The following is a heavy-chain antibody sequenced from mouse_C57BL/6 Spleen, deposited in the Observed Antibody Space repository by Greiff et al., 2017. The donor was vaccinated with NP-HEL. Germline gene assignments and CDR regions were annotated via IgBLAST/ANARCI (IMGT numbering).Heavy chain of an antibody. CDR3: ARGDYYGSNAMDY. Sequence: QVQLQQPGAELVKPGASVKMSCKASGYTFTSYWITWVKQRPGQGLEWIGDIYPGSGSTNYNEKFKSKATLTVDTSSSTAYMQLSSLTSEDSAVYYCARGDYYGSNAMDYWGQGTSVTVSS. V-gene: IGHV1-55*01. CDR1: GYTFTSYW. CDR2: IYPGSGST. D-gene: IGHD1-1*01. J-gene: IGHJ4*01.